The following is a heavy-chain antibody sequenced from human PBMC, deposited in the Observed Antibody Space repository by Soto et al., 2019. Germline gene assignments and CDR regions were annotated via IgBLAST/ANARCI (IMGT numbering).Heavy chain of an antibody. CDR3: ARGPPAYCGGDCYPSP. Sequence: SDTLSLTCTVSGGSISSGTYYWCWIRQHPGKGLEWIGYIHYSGSTYYNPSLKSRVTISVDTSKDQFSLKLSSVTAADTAVYYCARGPPAYCGGDCYPSPWGQGXLVTVSS. V-gene: IGHV4-31*03. D-gene: IGHD2-21*02. CDR1: GGSISSGTYY. J-gene: IGHJ5*02. CDR2: IHYSGST.